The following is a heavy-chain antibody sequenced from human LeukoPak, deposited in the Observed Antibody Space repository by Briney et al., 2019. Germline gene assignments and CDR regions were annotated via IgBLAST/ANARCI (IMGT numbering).Heavy chain of an antibody. CDR2: ISSSSSYI. CDR1: GFTFSSYW. CDR3: ARDPYYDFWSGYPYFDY. V-gene: IGHV3-21*01. D-gene: IGHD3-3*01. J-gene: IGHJ4*02. Sequence: PGGSLRLSCAASGFTFSSYWMSWVRQAPGKGLEWVSSISSSSSYIYYADSVKGRFTISRDNAKNSLYLQMNSLRAEDTAVYYCARDPYYDFWSGYPYFDYWGQGTLVTVSS.